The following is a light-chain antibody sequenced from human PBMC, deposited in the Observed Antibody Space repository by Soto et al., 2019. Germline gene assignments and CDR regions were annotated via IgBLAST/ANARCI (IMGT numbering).Light chain of an antibody. CDR2: GAS. J-gene: IGKJ4*01. CDR3: EQYGGSPRLT. Sequence: EIVLTQSPGTLSLSPGERATLSCMAGHRTRRRSRDWYHQNPQHPLRRLSYGASSNATGVPDRLSGSWSGTDFTLTISRLEPEASAVYYCEQYGGSPRLTFGGASKVDIK. V-gene: IGKV3-20*01. CDR1: HRTRRRS.